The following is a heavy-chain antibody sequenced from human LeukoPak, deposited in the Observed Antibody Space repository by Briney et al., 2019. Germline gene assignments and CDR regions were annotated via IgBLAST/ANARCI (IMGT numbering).Heavy chain of an antibody. CDR1: GDSISNSSYY. D-gene: IGHD3-3*01. J-gene: IGHJ4*02. V-gene: IGHV4-39*07. Sequence: SETLSLTCTVSGDSISNSSYYWGWIRQPPGKGLEWIGNIYYSGSTYYNPSLKSRVTISVDTSKNQFSLKLSSVTAADTAVYYCARTVTYYDFWSGYYNFDYWGQGTLVTVSS. CDR2: IYYSGST. CDR3: ARTVTYYDFWSGYYNFDY.